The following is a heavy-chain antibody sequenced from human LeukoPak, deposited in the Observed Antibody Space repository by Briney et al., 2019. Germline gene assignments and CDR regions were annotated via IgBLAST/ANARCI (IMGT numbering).Heavy chain of an antibody. J-gene: IGHJ3*02. CDR1: GGSISSYY. Sequence: SETLSLTCTVSGGSISSYYWSWIRQPPGKGLEWIGYIYYSGSTNYSPSLKSRVTISVDTSKNQFSLKLSSVTAADTAVYYCARTVGYCSGGSCADAFDIWGQGTMVTVSS. CDR2: IYYSGST. V-gene: IGHV4-59*01. D-gene: IGHD2-15*01. CDR3: ARTVGYCSGGSCADAFDI.